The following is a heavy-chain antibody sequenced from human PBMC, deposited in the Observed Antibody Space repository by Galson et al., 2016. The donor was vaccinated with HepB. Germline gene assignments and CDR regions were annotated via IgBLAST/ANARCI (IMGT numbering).Heavy chain of an antibody. J-gene: IGHJ6*02. V-gene: IGHV1-58*01. Sequence: SVKVSCKASGFTFTKSAVQWVRQARGQRLEWIGWIVVGSGDTKYAQSFQERVTLTRDMSTSTVYMELSSLTSEDTAVYYCAGPGDGRNSSFYYYYGMDVWGQGTTVTVSS. CDR1: GFTFTKSA. CDR2: IVVGSGDT. CDR3: AGPGDGRNSSFYYYYGMDV. D-gene: IGHD4-23*01.